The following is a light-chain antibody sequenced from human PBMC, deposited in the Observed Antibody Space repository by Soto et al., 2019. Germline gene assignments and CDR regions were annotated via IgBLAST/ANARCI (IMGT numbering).Light chain of an antibody. J-gene: IGLJ2*01. CDR3: SSYTSSSTLVV. CDR2: EVS. V-gene: IGLV2-14*01. CDR1: SSDVGAYNY. Sequence: QSALTQPASVSGSPGQSITISCTGTSSDVGAYNYVSWYQQYPGKAPKLMIYEVSNRPSGVSNRFSGSKSGNTASLTSSGLQAEDEADYYCSSYTSSSTLVVFGGGTKLTVL.